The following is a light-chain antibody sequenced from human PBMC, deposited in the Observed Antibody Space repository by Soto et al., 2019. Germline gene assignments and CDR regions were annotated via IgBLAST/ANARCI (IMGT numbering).Light chain of an antibody. CDR3: SSYTTSSTPYV. V-gene: IGLV2-14*01. Sequence: QSALTQPASVSGSLGQSITISCTGTSSDVGGYNFVSWYQRHPGKAPKLMIFDVSDRPSGISNRFSGSKSGNTASLTISGLQAEDEADYYCSSYTTSSTPYVLGTGTKLTVL. CDR2: DVS. J-gene: IGLJ1*01. CDR1: SSDVGGYNF.